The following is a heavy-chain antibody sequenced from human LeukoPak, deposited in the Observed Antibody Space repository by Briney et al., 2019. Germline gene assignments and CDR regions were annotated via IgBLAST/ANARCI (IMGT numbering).Heavy chain of an antibody. J-gene: IGHJ6*03. V-gene: IGHV3-20*04. Sequence: PGGSLRLSCAASGFTFDNYGMHWVRQAPGKGLEWVSGINWNGGSTSYADSVKGRFTISRDNAKNSLYLQMNSLRAEDTAVYYCARILFGYSRSWWIMDVWGKGTTVTVSS. CDR1: GFTFDNYG. CDR3: ARILFGYSRSWWIMDV. D-gene: IGHD6-13*01. CDR2: INWNGGST.